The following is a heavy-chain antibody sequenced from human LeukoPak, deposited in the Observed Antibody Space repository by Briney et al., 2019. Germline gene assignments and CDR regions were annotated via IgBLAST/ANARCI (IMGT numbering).Heavy chain of an antibody. D-gene: IGHD6-19*01. CDR2: INPNSGGT. Sequence: GASVKVSCKASGYTFTGYYMHWVRQAPGQGLEWMGWINPNSGGTNYAQKFQGWVTMTRDTSISTAYMELSRLTFDDTAIYYWARGAAGYSGGFGGGMDVWGKGTTVTVSS. CDR1: GYTFTGYY. CDR3: ARGAAGYSGGFGGGMDV. J-gene: IGHJ6*04. V-gene: IGHV1-2*04.